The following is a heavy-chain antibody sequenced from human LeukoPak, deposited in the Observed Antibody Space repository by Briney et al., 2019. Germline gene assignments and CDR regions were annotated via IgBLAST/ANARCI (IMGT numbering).Heavy chain of an antibody. V-gene: IGHV3-23*01. D-gene: IGHD1-26*01. Sequence: SGGSLRLSCAASGITFSNYAMTWVRQAPGKGLEWVSFIGGSGAGTYYADSVKGRFTISRDDSKNTLYLQMNSLRVDDTAVYYCAKGPSGGSYRVFDYWGQGTLVTVSS. CDR3: AKGPSGGSYRVFDY. CDR1: GITFSNYA. CDR2: IGGSGAGT. J-gene: IGHJ4*02.